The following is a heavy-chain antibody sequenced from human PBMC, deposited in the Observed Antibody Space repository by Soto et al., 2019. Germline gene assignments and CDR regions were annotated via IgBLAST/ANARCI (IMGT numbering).Heavy chain of an antibody. CDR1: GFTFSSYN. V-gene: IGHV3-21*01. J-gene: IGHJ6*02. CDR3: ARSAGDYYRMDV. CDR2: ISSSSSYI. D-gene: IGHD3-3*01. Sequence: GSLRISCAASGFTFSSYNMNWVRQAPGKGLECVSSISSSSSYIYYADSVKGRFAISRDNAKNSLYLQMNSLRAEDTAVYYCARSAGDYYRMDVWGQGTTVTVSS.